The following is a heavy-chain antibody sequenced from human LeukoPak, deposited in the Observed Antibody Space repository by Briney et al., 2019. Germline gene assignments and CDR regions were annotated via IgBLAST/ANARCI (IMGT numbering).Heavy chain of an antibody. V-gene: IGHV4-39*01. J-gene: IGHJ6*03. Sequence: SETLSLICTVSGGSISSSSHYWGWTRQPPGKGLEWIGSIYYSGSTYYNPSLKSRVTISVDTSKNQFSLKLSSVTAADTAVYYCARHLLWFGESTGLYYYYYMDVWGKGTTVTISS. CDR2: IYYSGST. D-gene: IGHD3-10*01. CDR1: GGSISSSSHY. CDR3: ARHLLWFGESTGLYYYYYMDV.